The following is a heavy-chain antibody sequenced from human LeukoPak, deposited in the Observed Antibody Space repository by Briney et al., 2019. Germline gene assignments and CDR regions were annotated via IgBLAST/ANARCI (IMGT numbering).Heavy chain of an antibody. CDR3: VRDHHRRLYDSQARDTFDI. D-gene: IGHD5/OR15-5a*01. Sequence: GGSLRLSCTVSGFTVSSNSMSWVRQAPGKGLEWVSFIYSDNTHYSDSVKGRFTISRDNSKNTLYLQMNSLRAEDTAVYYCVRDHHRRLYDSQARDTFDIWGRGTMVTVSS. CDR2: IYSDNT. V-gene: IGHV3-53*01. J-gene: IGHJ3*02. CDR1: GFTVSSNS.